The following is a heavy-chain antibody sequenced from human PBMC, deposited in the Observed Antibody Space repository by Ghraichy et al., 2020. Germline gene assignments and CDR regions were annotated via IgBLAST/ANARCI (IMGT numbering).Heavy chain of an antibody. CDR3: ARDPDSSGWRLFDY. D-gene: IGHD6-19*01. CDR1: GYTFTSYG. CDR2: ISAYNGNT. Sequence: ASVKVSCKSSGYTFTSYGISWVRQAPGQWLEWMGWISAYNGNTNYAQKLQGRVTMTTDTSTSTAYMELRSLRSDDTAVYYCARDPDSSGWRLFDYWGQGTVITVSS. J-gene: IGHJ4*02. V-gene: IGHV1-18*04.